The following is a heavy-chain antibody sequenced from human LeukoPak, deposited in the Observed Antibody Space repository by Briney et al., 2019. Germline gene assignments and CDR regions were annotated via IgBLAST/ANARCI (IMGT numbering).Heavy chain of an antibody. D-gene: IGHD1-14*01. CDR2: VNGNGGST. CDR3: AKNINHLE. Sequence: GGSPRLSCAASGFIFSTYAMSWVRQAPGKGLEWVSGVNGNGGSTSYADSVKGRFTIFRDNSKNTVYLQMNSLRVEDTAVYYCAKNINHLEWGQGTLVTVSS. V-gene: IGHV3-23*01. CDR1: GFIFSTYA. J-gene: IGHJ4*02.